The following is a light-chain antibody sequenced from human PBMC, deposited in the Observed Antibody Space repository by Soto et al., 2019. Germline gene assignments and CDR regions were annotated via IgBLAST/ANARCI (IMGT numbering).Light chain of an antibody. CDR3: QQYNSYLYT. CDR2: KAS. CDR1: QSISSW. J-gene: IGKJ2*01. V-gene: IGKV1-5*03. Sequence: DIQMTQSPSTLSASVGDRVTITCRASQSISSWLAWYQQKPGKAPKLLIYKASSFESGVPSRFSGSASGTEFTLTISSLQPDDFAPYYCQQYNSYLYTFGQGTKLEIK.